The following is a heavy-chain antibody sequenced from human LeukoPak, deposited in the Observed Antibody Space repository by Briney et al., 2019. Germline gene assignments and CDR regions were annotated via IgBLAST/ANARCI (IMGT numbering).Heavy chain of an antibody. V-gene: IGHV4-61*02. Sequence: SQTLSLTCTVSGGSISSGSYYWSWIRQPAGKGLEWIGRIYTSGSTNYNPSLKSRVTISVDTSKNQFSPKLSSVTAADTAVYYCAREIVGATTFDYWGQGTLVTVSS. CDR1: GGSISSGSYY. D-gene: IGHD1-26*01. J-gene: IGHJ4*02. CDR3: AREIVGATTFDY. CDR2: IYTSGST.